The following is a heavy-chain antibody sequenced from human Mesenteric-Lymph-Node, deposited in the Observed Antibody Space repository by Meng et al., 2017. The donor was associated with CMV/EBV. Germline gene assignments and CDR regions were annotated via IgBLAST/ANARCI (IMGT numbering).Heavy chain of an antibody. Sequence: SETLSLTCTVSGGSISSSSYYWGWIRQPPGKGLEWIGHIYYSGSTYYNPSLKSRVTISVDTSKNQFSLKLSSVTAADTAVYYCERGGPLTSGEGVRYWGQGTLVTVSS. V-gene: IGHV4-39*07. D-gene: IGHD1-26*01. CDR1: GGSISSSSYY. CDR3: ERGGPLTSGEGVRY. J-gene: IGHJ4*02. CDR2: IYYSGST.